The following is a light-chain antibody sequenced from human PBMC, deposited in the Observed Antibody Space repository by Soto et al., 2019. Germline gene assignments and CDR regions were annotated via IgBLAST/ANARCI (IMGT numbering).Light chain of an antibody. CDR2: KAS. CDR3: QQYNSYSRT. CDR1: QSISSW. J-gene: IGKJ1*01. V-gene: IGKV1-5*03. Sequence: DIQMTQSPSTLSASVGDRVTITCRASQSISSWLAWYQQKPGKAPKLLIYKASSLESGVPSRFSGSGSGTEFTLTISSLKTDDFATYYCQQYNSYSRTLGQGTKGDIK.